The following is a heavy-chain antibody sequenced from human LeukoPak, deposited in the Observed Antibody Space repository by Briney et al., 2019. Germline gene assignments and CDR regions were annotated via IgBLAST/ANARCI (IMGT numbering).Heavy chain of an antibody. J-gene: IGHJ3*02. Sequence: HAGGSLRLSCAASGFSFSSYWMHWVRQAPGKGLVWVSRINSDGSSTSYADSVKGRFTISRDNAKNTLYLQMNSLRAEDTAVYYCARYCSSTSCPANDAFDIWGQGTMVTVSS. V-gene: IGHV3-74*01. CDR2: INSDGSST. CDR1: GFSFSSYW. D-gene: IGHD2-2*01. CDR3: ARYCSSTSCPANDAFDI.